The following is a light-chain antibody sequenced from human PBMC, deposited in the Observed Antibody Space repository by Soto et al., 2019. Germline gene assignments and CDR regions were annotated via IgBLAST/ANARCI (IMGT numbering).Light chain of an antibody. CDR2: DVS. CDR3: SSYTSSRTLI. CDR1: SSDVGGWHY. J-gene: IGLJ2*01. V-gene: IGLV2-14*03. Sequence: QSALTQPASVSGSPGQSITISCTGTSSDVGGWHYVSWYQQHPGKAPKLMIYDVSNRPSGVSNRFSGSKSGNTASLTISGLQAEDEADYYCSSYTSSRTLIFGGGTKVTVL.